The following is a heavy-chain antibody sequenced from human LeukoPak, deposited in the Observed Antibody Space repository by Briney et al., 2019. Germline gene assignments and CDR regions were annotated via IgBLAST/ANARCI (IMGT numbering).Heavy chain of an antibody. Sequence: PGGSLRLSCAASGFTFSSYSMNWVRQAPGKGLEWVSSISSSSSYIYYADSVKGRFTISRDNAKNSLYLQMNSLRAEDTAVHYCQADKYSSSTQNDYWGQGTLVTVSS. CDR2: ISSSSSYI. D-gene: IGHD6-6*01. V-gene: IGHV3-21*01. CDR1: GFTFSSYS. CDR3: QADKYSSSTQNDY. J-gene: IGHJ4*02.